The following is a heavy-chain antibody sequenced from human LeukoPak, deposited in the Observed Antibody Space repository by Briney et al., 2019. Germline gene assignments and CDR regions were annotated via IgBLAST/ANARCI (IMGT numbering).Heavy chain of an antibody. D-gene: IGHD2-2*01. V-gene: IGHV3-15*01. CDR1: GFTFSNAW. J-gene: IGHJ4*02. Sequence: KPGGSLRLSCAASGFTFSNAWMSWVRQAPGKGLEWVGRIYSKTDGGTTDYATPVKGIFTISRDDSKNTLYLQMYSLKTEDTAVYYCTTMPLGYCSSASCYAPSDYWGQGTLVTVSS. CDR2: IYSKTDGGTT. CDR3: TTMPLGYCSSASCYAPSDY.